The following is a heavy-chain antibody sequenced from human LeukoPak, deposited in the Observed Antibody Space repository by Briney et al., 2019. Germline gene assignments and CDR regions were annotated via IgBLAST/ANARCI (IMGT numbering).Heavy chain of an antibody. D-gene: IGHD6-13*01. CDR3: ARGAAAGTGYYYYYMDV. CDR1: GGSFSGYY. J-gene: IGHJ6*03. CDR2: IYTSGST. V-gene: IGHV4-59*10. Sequence: SETLSLTCAVYGGSFSGYYWSWIRQPAGKGLEWIGRIYTSGSTNYNPSLKSRVTISVDTSKNQFSLKLSSVTAADTAVYYCARGAAAGTGYYYYYMDVWGKGTTVTISS.